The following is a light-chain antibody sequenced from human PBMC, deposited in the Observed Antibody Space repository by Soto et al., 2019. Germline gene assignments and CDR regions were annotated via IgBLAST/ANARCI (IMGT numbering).Light chain of an antibody. Sequence: EVVLTQSPGTLSLSPGERATLSCRASQSVSSNYLIWYQQRSGQAPRLLIYGASTRATGIPDRFSGSGSGTDFTLTISRLEPEDFAVYHCQQDGSSPLTFGGGTRLEIK. V-gene: IGKV3-20*01. CDR3: QQDGSSPLT. J-gene: IGKJ4*01. CDR1: QSVSSNY. CDR2: GAS.